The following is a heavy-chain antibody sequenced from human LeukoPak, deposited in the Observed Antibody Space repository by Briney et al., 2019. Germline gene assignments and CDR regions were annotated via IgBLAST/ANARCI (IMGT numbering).Heavy chain of an antibody. Sequence: GESLRISCKGSGYSFTSYWIGWVRQMPGKGLEWMGIIYPGDSDTRYSPSLQGQVTISADKSISTAYLQWSSLKASDTAMYYCARGEIRFLEWLSDAFDIWGQGTMVTVSS. CDR2: IYPGDSDT. CDR1: GYSFTSYW. CDR3: ARGEIRFLEWLSDAFDI. V-gene: IGHV5-51*01. J-gene: IGHJ3*02. D-gene: IGHD3-3*01.